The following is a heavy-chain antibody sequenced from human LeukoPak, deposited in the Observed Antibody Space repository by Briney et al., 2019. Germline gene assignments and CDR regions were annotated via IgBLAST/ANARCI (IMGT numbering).Heavy chain of an antibody. Sequence: ASVKVSCKASGYTFTGYYMHWVRQAPGQGLEWMGWINPNSGGTNYAQKFQGRVTMTRDTSISTAYMELSRLRSDDTAVYYCARVRGYSGYDPALSFDYWGQGTLVTVPS. V-gene: IGHV1-2*02. CDR3: ARVRGYSGYDPALSFDY. J-gene: IGHJ4*02. D-gene: IGHD5-12*01. CDR2: INPNSGGT. CDR1: GYTFTGYY.